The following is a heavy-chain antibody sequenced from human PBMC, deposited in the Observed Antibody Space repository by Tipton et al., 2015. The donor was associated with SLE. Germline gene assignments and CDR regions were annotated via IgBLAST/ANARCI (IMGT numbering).Heavy chain of an antibody. CDR2: ISGGGGST. CDR1: GFTFRTYS. V-gene: IGHV3-23*04. Sequence: VQLVQSGGGLVQPGGSLRLSCAASGFTFRTYSMAWVRQSPGKGLEWVSLISGGGGSTQYADSVRGRFTISRDNSKNILYLQMKSLRVEDSALYYCAKVTPQCLSRGGHYFDFWGQGTLVTVSS. CDR3: AKVTPQCLSRGGHYFDF. J-gene: IGHJ4*02. D-gene: IGHD6-19*01.